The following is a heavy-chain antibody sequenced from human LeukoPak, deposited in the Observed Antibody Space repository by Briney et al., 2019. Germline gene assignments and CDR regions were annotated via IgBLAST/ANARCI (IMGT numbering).Heavy chain of an antibody. Sequence: ASVKVSCKASGYTFTSYSISWVRQAPGQGLEWMGWISAYNGNTIYAQKVKGRVTMTTDTSTSTAYMELRSLKSDDTAVYYCARASYCSDGSCYSDYWGQGTLVTVSS. V-gene: IGHV1-18*01. D-gene: IGHD2-15*01. J-gene: IGHJ4*02. CDR2: ISAYNGNT. CDR1: GYTFTSYS. CDR3: ARASYCSDGSCYSDY.